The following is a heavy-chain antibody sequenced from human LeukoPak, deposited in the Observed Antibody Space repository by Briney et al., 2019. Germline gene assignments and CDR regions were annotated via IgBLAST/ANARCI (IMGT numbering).Heavy chain of an antibody. Sequence: ASVKVSCTASGYTFTGYYMHWVRQAPRQGLEWMGWINPNSGGTNYAQKFQGRVTMTRDTSISTAYMELSRLRSDDTAVYYCARPITMVRGVIITWFWFDPWGQGTLVTVSS. D-gene: IGHD3-10*01. J-gene: IGHJ5*02. CDR1: GYTFTGYY. CDR2: INPNSGGT. V-gene: IGHV1-2*02. CDR3: ARPITMVRGVIITWFWFDP.